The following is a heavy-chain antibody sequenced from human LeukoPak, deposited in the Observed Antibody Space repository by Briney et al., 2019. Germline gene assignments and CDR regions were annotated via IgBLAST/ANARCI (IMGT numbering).Heavy chain of an antibody. J-gene: IGHJ4*02. Sequence: GGSLRLSCAASGFTFSSYSMNWVSQAPGKGLEWVSSISSNSSYIYYADSVKGRFTISRDNAKNSLYLQMNSLRAEDTAVYYCASITLVARGNYWGQGTLVTVSS. V-gene: IGHV3-21*01. CDR3: ASITLVARGNY. D-gene: IGHD4-23*01. CDR2: ISSNSSYI. CDR1: GFTFSSYS.